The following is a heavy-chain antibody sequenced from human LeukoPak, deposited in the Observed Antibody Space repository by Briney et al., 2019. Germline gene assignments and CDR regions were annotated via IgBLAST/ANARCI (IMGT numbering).Heavy chain of an antibody. Sequence: PSETLSLTCTVSGGSVSNYAYYWSWIRQPPGKGLEWIGHIYYSGSTNYNPSLKSRVTISIDTSKNQFSLKLSSVTAADTAVYYCARVISAYGYNYIYYFDYWGQGTLVTVSS. J-gene: IGHJ4*02. D-gene: IGHD5-24*01. V-gene: IGHV4-61*08. CDR1: GGSVSNYAYY. CDR3: ARVISAYGYNYIYYFDY. CDR2: IYYSGST.